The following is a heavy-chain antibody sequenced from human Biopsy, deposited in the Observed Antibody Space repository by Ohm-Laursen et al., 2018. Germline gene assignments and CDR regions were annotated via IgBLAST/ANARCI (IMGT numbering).Heavy chain of an antibody. J-gene: IGHJ4*02. CDR3: ASAHQYCSATTCNGGSDF. CDR2: INQDGSEK. V-gene: IGHV3-7*01. D-gene: IGHD2-15*01. CDR1: GFTLSSYS. Sequence: SLRLSCAASGFTLSSYSMNWVRQTPGKGLEWVANINQDGSEKYYVDSVKGRFTISRDNAKDSLDLQMSRLRVEDTALYYCASAHQYCSATTCNGGSDFWGQGTLVTVSS.